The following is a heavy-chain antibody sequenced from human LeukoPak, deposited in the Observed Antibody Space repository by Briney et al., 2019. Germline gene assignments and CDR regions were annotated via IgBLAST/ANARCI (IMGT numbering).Heavy chain of an antibody. CDR1: GFTFSSYA. CDR2: ISGSGDNT. J-gene: IGHJ6*03. D-gene: IGHD3-22*01. Sequence: GGSLRLSCAASGFTFSSYAMSWVRQAPGKGLEWVSAISGSGDNTYYADSVKGRFTISRDNSKNTLYLQMNSLRAEDTAVYYCARVSYYYDSSGYYYYYYMDVWGKGTTVTISS. V-gene: IGHV3-23*01. CDR3: ARVSYYYDSSGYYYYYYMDV.